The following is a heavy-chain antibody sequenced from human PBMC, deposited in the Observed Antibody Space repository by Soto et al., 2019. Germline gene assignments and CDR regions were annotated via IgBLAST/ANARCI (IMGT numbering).Heavy chain of an antibody. CDR1: GFAFSNYA. J-gene: IGHJ4*02. D-gene: IGHD6-6*01. Sequence: GGSLRLSCAASGFAFSNYAMHRVRQAPGKGLEWVSSISTSIDATYYADSVKGRFTISRDDSKNTLYLQMNSLRAEDSAVYYCAKDRTVAARNFDYWGQGTQVTVS. V-gene: IGHV3-23*01. CDR3: AKDRTVAARNFDY. CDR2: ISTSIDAT.